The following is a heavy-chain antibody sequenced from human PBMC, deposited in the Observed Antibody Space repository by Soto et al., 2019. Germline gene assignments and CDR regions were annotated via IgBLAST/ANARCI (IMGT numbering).Heavy chain of an antibody. V-gene: IGHV1-18*01. J-gene: IGHJ6*01. CDR1: GYPFTHYG. D-gene: IGHD3-16*02. CDR2: ISPYNGNT. Sequence: QVQLVQSGAEVKKPGASVKVYGQTSGYPFTHYGIGWVRQAPGLGHEWMGWISPYNGNTNHAQNLQGRVTLTKDTSTTTVVREVRSEEGEDTAVNYFAGDESLDRNYYYGIDVWGQETT. CDR3: AGDESLDRNYYYGIDV.